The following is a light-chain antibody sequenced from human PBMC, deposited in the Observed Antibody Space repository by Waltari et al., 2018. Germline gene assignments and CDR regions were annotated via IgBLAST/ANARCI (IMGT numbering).Light chain of an antibody. CDR2: AVT. Sequence: QSALTQPRSVSGSPGQSVTISCTGSSSDVGGYNYVSWYQQHPDQAPKLMIYAVTKRTSGLPDRFSASKSGNTASLTISGLQAEDEADYYCCSYGGSYTYVFGTGTKVTVL. CDR3: CSYGGSYTYV. CDR1: SSDVGGYNY. J-gene: IGLJ1*01. V-gene: IGLV2-11*01.